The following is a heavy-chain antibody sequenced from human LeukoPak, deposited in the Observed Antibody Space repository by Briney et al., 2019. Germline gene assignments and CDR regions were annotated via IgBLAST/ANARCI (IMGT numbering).Heavy chain of an antibody. V-gene: IGHV3-49*03. J-gene: IGHJ3*02. CDR2: IRDKPYGGTT. CDR3: ARGRGYDFWSGYYFLDDDAFDI. CDR1: GFTFGYYA. D-gene: IGHD3-3*01. Sequence: GGSLRLSCTTSGFTFGYYAMSWFRQAPGKGLEWVGFIRDKPYGGTTEYAASVKGRFTISRDNAKNSLYLQMNSLRAEDTAVYYCARGRGYDFWSGYYFLDDDAFDIWGQGTMVTVSS.